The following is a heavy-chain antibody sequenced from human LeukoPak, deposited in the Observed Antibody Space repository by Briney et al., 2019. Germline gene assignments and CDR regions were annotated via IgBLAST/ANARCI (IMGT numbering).Heavy chain of an antibody. CDR2: ISYDGSNK. CDR1: GFTFSSYA. D-gene: IGHD5-12*01. Sequence: GGSLRLSCAASGFTFSSYAMHWVRQAPGKGLEWVAVISYDGSNKYYADSVKGRFTISRDNSKNTLYLQMNSLRAEDTAVYHCATLSGYSGGWFCYWGQGILVTVSS. J-gene: IGHJ4*02. V-gene: IGHV3-30-3*01. CDR3: ATLSGYSGGWFCY.